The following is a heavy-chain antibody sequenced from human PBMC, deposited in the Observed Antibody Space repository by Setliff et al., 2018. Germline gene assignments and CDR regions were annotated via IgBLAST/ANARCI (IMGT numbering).Heavy chain of an antibody. D-gene: IGHD1-26*01. V-gene: IGHV4-4*02. Sequence: SETLSLTCTVSGDSISSSNWWNWVRQPPGKGLEWIGEIYHSGSTKYNPSLKSRVTISVDKSKNQFSLKLSSVTAADTAVYYCARSSYSGSYLNVWGQGTTVTVSS. CDR3: ARSSYSGSYLNV. CDR2: IYHSGST. J-gene: IGHJ6*02. CDR1: GDSISSSNW.